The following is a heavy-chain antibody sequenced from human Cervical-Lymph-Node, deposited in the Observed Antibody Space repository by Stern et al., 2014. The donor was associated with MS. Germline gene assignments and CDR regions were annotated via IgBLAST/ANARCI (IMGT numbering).Heavy chain of an antibody. CDR2: INTNNGGT. CDR1: GYTFTDYY. Sequence: VQLEESGAEVKNPGASVKVSCKASGYTFTDYYMHWMRQAPGQGLEWMGWINTNNGGTKSAQKFQGWVAMTRDTSTSTAYMELSRLRSDDTAIYYCARASTTANNYYDGVDVWGQGTTVTVTS. J-gene: IGHJ6*02. V-gene: IGHV1-2*04. CDR3: ARASTTANNYYDGVDV. D-gene: IGHD1-1*01.